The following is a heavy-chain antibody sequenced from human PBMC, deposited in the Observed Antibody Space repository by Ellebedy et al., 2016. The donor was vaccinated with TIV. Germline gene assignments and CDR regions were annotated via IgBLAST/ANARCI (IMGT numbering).Heavy chain of an antibody. CDR1: GFTFSDYW. CDR2: IRKDGSQK. J-gene: IGHJ6*02. V-gene: IGHV3-7*03. D-gene: IGHD3-16*01. CDR3: TRDLSPGGADV. Sequence: GESLKISXAASGFTFSDYWMSWVRQAPGKGLEWVAIIRKDGSQKYYLDSVKGRFTISRDNAKNSLYLQMNSLRAEDTALYYCTRDLSPGGADVWGQGTAVIVSS.